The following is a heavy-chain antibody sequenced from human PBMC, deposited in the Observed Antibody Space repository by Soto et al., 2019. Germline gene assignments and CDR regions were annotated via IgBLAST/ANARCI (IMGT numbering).Heavy chain of an antibody. CDR2: ISGKGSVA. D-gene: IGHD3-22*01. CDR3: AKDLYFGFYDSTGYYRFDN. CDR1: GLTFRSYW. V-gene: IGHV3-74*01. J-gene: IGHJ4*02. Sequence: PGGSLRLSCAASGLTFRSYWMHWVRQAPGKGLVWVSRISGKGSVADYADSVKGRFTISRDNSKNTLYLQMTSLKIEDTAVYYCAKDLYFGFYDSTGYYRFDNWGQGTLVTVSS.